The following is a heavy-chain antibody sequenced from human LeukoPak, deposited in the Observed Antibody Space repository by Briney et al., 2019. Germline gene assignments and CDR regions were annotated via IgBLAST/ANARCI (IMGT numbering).Heavy chain of an antibody. CDR1: GFTFSASN. CDR2: ISSGSSVI. D-gene: IGHD3-10*01. V-gene: IGHV3-48*02. CDR3: ARGDGWFGELSNFDY. Sequence: GGSLRLSCAASGFTFSASNMNWVRQAPEKGLEWVSCISSGSSVIYYADSVRGRFTISRDNAKKSLYLQMNSLRDEGTAVYYCARGDGWFGELSNFDYWGLGTLVTVSS. J-gene: IGHJ4*02.